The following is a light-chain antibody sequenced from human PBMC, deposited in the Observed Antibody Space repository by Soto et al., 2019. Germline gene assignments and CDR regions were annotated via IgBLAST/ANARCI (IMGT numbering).Light chain of an antibody. CDR2: GAS. CDR1: QSVTSSY. V-gene: IGKV3-20*01. CDR3: QQYGSSPPT. J-gene: IGKJ1*01. Sequence: EIGLTQSPATLSLSPGERATLSCRASQSVTSSYLAWYQQKPGQAPRLLIYGASSRATGIPDRFSGSGSGTDFTLTISRLEPEDFAVYYCQQYGSSPPTFGQGTKVEIK.